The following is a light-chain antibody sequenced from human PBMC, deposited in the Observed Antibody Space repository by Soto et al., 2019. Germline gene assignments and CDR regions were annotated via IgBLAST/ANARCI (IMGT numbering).Light chain of an antibody. CDR1: QSVSCNF. CDR2: GAS. J-gene: IGKJ5*01. V-gene: IGKV3-20*01. CDR3: QQYGSSPRT. Sequence: IVLMQSQATLSVSPGARATLSWRASQSVSCNFLARYRQKPGQAPRLLIYGASNRATGIPDRFSGSGSGTDFTLTISRVEPEDFAVYYCQQYGSSPRTFGQGTRLEIK.